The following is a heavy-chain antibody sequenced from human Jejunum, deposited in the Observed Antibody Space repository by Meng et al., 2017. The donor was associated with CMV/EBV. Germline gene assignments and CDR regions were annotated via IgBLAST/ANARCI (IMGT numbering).Heavy chain of an antibody. D-gene: IGHD3-22*01. CDR2: INYRGST. CDR1: GGSFSGYY. V-gene: IGHV4-34*01. J-gene: IGHJ4*02. CDR3: ARCPRDDDSGYWFFDN. Sequence: QVQLQEWGAGLWKPSEPLSLTCAVYGGSFSGYYWSWIRQPPGKGLEWIGEINYRGSTNYSPSLKSRVTMSLDTSKNQFSLKLTSVTAADTAMYYCARCPRDDDSGYWFFDNWGQGTLVTVSS.